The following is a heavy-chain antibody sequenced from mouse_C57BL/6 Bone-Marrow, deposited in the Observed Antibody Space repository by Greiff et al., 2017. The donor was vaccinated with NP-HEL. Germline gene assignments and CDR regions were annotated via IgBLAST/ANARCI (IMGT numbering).Heavy chain of an antibody. Sequence: AASGFTFSSYGMSWVRQTPDKRLEWVATISRGGSYAYYPDSVNGRFTISRDNAKNTLYLQMSSLKSEDTAMYYCARHEERYFDYWGQGTTLTVSS. CDR3: ARHEERYFDY. CDR1: GFTFSSYG. CDR2: ISRGGSYA. J-gene: IGHJ2*01. V-gene: IGHV5-6*01.